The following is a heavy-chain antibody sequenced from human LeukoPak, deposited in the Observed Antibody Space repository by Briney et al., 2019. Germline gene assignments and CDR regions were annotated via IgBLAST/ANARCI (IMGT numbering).Heavy chain of an antibody. CDR1: GGTFSSYA. D-gene: IGHD5-12*01. V-gene: IGHV1-69*05. CDR2: IIPIFGTA. J-gene: IGHJ4*02. CDR3: ARHADVVATIDY. Sequence: GASVKVSCKASGGTFSSYAISWVRQAPGQGLEWMGGIIPIFGTANYAQKLQGRVTMTTDTSTSTAYMELRSLRSDDTAVYYCARHADVVATIDYWGQGTLVTVSS.